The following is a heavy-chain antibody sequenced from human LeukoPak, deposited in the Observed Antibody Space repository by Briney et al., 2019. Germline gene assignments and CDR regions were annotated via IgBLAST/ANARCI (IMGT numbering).Heavy chain of an antibody. CDR2: ISYDGNNK. CDR3: ARGGGSSTRGWFDP. Sequence: PGRSLRLSCAASGFTFRSYAMHWVRQAPGKGLEWVAVISYDGNNKYYTDSVKGRFTISRDNSKNTLYLQMNSLRAEDTAVYHCARGGGSSTRGWFDPWGQGTLVTVSS. J-gene: IGHJ5*02. D-gene: IGHD6-13*01. CDR1: GFTFRSYA. V-gene: IGHV3-30-3*01.